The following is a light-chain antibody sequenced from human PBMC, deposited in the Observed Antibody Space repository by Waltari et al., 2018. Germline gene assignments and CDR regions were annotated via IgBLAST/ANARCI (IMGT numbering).Light chain of an antibody. V-gene: IGKV1-5*03. J-gene: IGKJ2*01. CDR2: KAF. Sequence: DIQMTQSPSTLSASVGDRVTITCRASQSINNWLAWYQQKPGKAPKLLIYKAFSLASGVPSRFSGSGSGTEFTLTISSLPPDDFATYYCHQYNSYSYTFGQGTKLEIK. CDR3: HQYNSYSYT. CDR1: QSINNW.